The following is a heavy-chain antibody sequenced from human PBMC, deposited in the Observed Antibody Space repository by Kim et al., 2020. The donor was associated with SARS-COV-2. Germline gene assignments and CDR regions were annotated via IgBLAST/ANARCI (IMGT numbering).Heavy chain of an antibody. J-gene: IGHJ6*02. CDR1: GYIFTSYA. CDR3: ARINMAAGGSPAYYAMDV. D-gene: IGHD6-13*01. Sequence: ASVKVSCKASGYIFTSYAIQWVRQAPGQRLEWMGWINTYNGNTKYSQNFQGRVTITRDTSASTAYMELSSLRSEDTALYYCARINMAAGGSPAYYAMDVWGRGTAVAVSS. V-gene: IGHV1-3*04. CDR2: INTYNGNT.